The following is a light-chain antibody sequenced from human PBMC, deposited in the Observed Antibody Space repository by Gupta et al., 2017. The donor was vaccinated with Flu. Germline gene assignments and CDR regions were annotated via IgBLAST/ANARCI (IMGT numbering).Light chain of an antibody. V-gene: IGLV1-44*01. J-gene: IGLJ3*02. CDR3: AGWDESQNGRV. CDR2: GNN. CDR1: SSNLGSNT. Sequence: SVLTQPPSASWTPGQRVTISFSGSSSNLGSNTVNLYQRRPGAAPKLLIYGNNRRPSGVPDGFSGSKSGTTASLATXGXQYEDEXDYYCAGWDESQNGRVFGGGTKLTVL.